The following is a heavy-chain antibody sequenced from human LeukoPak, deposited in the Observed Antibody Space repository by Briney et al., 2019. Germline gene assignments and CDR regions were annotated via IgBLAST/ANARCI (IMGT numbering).Heavy chain of an antibody. Sequence: PSETLSLTCTVPGGSISSSSYYWGWSRQPPRKGLEWIGGIYYSGSTYYNPSLKSRVTISVDTSKNQFSLKLSSVTAADTAVYYCARLALPDYYDSSGYSFDYWGQGTLVTVSS. CDR3: ARLALPDYYDSSGYSFDY. J-gene: IGHJ4*02. CDR1: GGSISSSSYY. CDR2: IYYSGST. V-gene: IGHV4-39*01. D-gene: IGHD3-22*01.